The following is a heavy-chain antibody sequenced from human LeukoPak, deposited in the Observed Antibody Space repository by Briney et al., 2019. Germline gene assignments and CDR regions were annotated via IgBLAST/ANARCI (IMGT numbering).Heavy chain of an antibody. CDR1: GGSVSSGNYY. V-gene: IGHV4-61*01. J-gene: IGHJ6*02. CDR3: ASQKPRSGSFYYYYGMDV. Sequence: SETLSLTCTVSGGSVSSGNYYWSWIRQPPGKGLEWIGYIYYSGSTNYNPSLKSRVTISVDTSKNQFSLKLSSVTAADTAVYYCASQKPRSGSFYYYYGMDVWGQGTTVTVSS. CDR2: IYYSGST. D-gene: IGHD1-26*01.